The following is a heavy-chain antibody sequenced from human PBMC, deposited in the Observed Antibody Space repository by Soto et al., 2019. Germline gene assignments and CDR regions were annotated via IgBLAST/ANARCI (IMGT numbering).Heavy chain of an antibody. D-gene: IGHD6-13*01. J-gene: IGHJ4*02. CDR1: GFTFSSYG. CDR3: ARDGGYSSSWYMGYYFDY. Sequence: QVQLVESGGGVVQPGRSLRLSCAASGFTFSSYGMHWVRQAPGKGLEWVAVIWYDGSNKYYADSVKGRFTISRDNSKNTLYLQMNSRRAEDTAVYYCARDGGYSSSWYMGYYFDYWGQGTLVTVSS. V-gene: IGHV3-33*01. CDR2: IWYDGSNK.